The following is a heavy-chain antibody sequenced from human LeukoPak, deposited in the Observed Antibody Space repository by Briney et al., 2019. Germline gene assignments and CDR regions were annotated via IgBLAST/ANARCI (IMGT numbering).Heavy chain of an antibody. CDR3: ARSSGYYSNSDY. J-gene: IGHJ4*02. Sequence: ALVKVSRKASGYTFTSYAMHWVRQAPGQRLEWMGWINAGNGNTKYSQKFQGRVTITADESTSTAYMELSSLRSEDTAVYYCARSSGYYSNSDYWGQGTLVTVSS. CDR1: GYTFTSYA. CDR2: INAGNGNT. D-gene: IGHD3-22*01. V-gene: IGHV1-3*01.